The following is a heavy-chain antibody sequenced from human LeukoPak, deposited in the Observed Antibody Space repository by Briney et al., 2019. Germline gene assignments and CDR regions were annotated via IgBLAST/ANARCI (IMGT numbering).Heavy chain of an antibody. CDR1: GFTFSSYE. CDR2: ISSSGSTI. D-gene: IGHD3-10*01. J-gene: IGHJ5*02. CDR3: ARDSTPSYYYGSGSQNWFDP. V-gene: IGHV3-48*03. Sequence: AGGSLRLSCAASGFTFSSYEMNWVRQAPGKGLEWVSYISSSGSTIYYADSVKGRFTISRDNAKNSLYLQMNSLRAEDTAVHYFARDSTPSYYYGSGSQNWFDPWGQGTLVTVSS.